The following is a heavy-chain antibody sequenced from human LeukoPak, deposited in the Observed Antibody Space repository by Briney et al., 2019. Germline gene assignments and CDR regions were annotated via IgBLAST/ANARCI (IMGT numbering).Heavy chain of an antibody. CDR2: ISRSSNYI. CDR1: GFTFSSYS. Sequence: GGSLRLSCAASGFTFSSYSMNWVRQAPGKGLEWVSSISRSSNYIYYAESVKGRFTISRDNAKNPLYLQINSLRAEDTSVYYCARGENNYGYYYFDYWGQGTLVTVSS. CDR3: ARGENNYGYYYFDY. J-gene: IGHJ4*02. V-gene: IGHV3-21*01. D-gene: IGHD5-24*01.